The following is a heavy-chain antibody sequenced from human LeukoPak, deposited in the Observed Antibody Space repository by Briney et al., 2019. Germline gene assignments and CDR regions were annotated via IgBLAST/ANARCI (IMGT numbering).Heavy chain of an antibody. D-gene: IGHD3-10*01. CDR1: GGSISSGDYY. Sequence: PSQTLSLTCTVSGGSISSGDYYWSWIRQPSGKGLEWIGYIYYSGSTYYNPSLKSRVTISVDTSKNQFSLKLSSVTAADTAVYYCARDRGPRGGLVYWGQGTLVTVSS. V-gene: IGHV4-30-4*01. J-gene: IGHJ4*02. CDR2: IYYSGST. CDR3: ARDRGPRGGLVY.